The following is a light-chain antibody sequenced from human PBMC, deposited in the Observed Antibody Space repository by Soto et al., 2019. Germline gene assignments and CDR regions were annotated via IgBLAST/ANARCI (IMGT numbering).Light chain of an antibody. CDR1: QSVSSNY. CDR3: QHYGRSPPSWT. J-gene: IGKJ1*01. Sequence: EIVLTQSAGSLSLSPGERATLSCRASQSVSSNYLAWYQQKPGQPPRLLISDASSRATGIPDRFSGSGSGTDFTLTISGLEPEDFAVYYCQHYGRSPPSWTFGQGTKVEIK. V-gene: IGKV3-20*01. CDR2: DAS.